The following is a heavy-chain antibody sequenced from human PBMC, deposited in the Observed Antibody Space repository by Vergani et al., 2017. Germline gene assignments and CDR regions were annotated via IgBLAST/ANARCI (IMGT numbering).Heavy chain of an antibody. D-gene: IGHD3-10*01. CDR3: ARDHLQSSGSYGEFDY. J-gene: IGHJ4*02. CDR2: INPNSGGT. CDR1: GYTFTGYY. Sequence: QVQLVQSGAEVKKPGASVKVSCKASGYTFTGYYMHWVRQAPGQGLEWMGWINPNSGGTNYAQKFQGRVTITADESTSTAYMELSSLRSEDTAVYYCARDHLQSSGSYGEFDYWGQGTLVTVSS. V-gene: IGHV1-2*02.